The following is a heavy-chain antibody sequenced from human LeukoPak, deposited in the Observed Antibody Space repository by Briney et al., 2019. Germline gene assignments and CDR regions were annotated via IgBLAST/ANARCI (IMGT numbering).Heavy chain of an antibody. CDR1: GGSFSGYY. CDR3: ARVRSSGWYPFDY. D-gene: IGHD6-19*01. J-gene: IGHJ4*02. CDR2: INHSGGT. Sequence: PSETLSLTCAVYGGSFSGYYWTWIRQSPGKGLEWIGEINHSGGTNYNPSLKSRVTISVDTSKNQFSLNLSSVTAADTAVYYCARVRSSGWYPFDYWGQGTLVTVSS. V-gene: IGHV4-34*01.